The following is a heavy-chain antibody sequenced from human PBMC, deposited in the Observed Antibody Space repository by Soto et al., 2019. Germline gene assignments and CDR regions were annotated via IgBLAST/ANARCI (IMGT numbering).Heavy chain of an antibody. J-gene: IGHJ4*02. V-gene: IGHV3-33*01. CDR1: GFTFSNYG. CDR3: ARDRASGSGTDNPPPNY. D-gene: IGHD3-10*01. CDR2: IWYDGDNT. Sequence: PGGSLRLSCAASGFTFSNYGMHWVRQAPGKGLEWVAVIWYDGDNTYYADSVKGRFTISRDNSKNTLYLQMNSPRAEDTALYYCARDRASGSGTDNPPPNYWGQGTLVTVSS.